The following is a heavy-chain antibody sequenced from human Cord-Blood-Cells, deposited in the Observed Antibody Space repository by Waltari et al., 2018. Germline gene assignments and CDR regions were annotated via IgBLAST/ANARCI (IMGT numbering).Heavy chain of an antibody. CDR3: TTLTYIDAFDI. V-gene: IGHV3-15*01. J-gene: IGHJ3*02. D-gene: IGHD1-20*01. CDR1: GFTFSNAW. Sequence: EVQLVESGGGLVKPGGSLRLSCAASGFTFSNAWMSWVRQAPGKGLEWVGRIKSKTDGGTTDYAAPVKGRFTISRDDSKNMLYLQMNSLKTEDTAVYYCTTLTYIDAFDIWGQGTMVTVSS. CDR2: IKSKTDGGTT.